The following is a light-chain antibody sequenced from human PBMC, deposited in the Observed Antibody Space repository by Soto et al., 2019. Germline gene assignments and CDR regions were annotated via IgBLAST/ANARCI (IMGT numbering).Light chain of an antibody. J-gene: IGKJ1*01. CDR2: GAS. Sequence: EIVLTQSPGTLSLSPGERATLSCRASQSVTSSYLAWYQQKPGQAPRLLIYGASSRATGIPDRFSGSGSGTDFTLTISRLESEDFAVYYCQHYGSSRTWTFGQGTKVEIK. CDR1: QSVTSSY. V-gene: IGKV3-20*01. CDR3: QHYGSSRTWT.